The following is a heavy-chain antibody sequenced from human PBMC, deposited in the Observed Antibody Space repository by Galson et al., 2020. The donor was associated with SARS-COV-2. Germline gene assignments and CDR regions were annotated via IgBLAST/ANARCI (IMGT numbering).Heavy chain of an antibody. CDR3: AREFPGGVDYFDY. Sequence: GGSLRLSCAASEFSFSSYGMNWVRQAPGKGLEWVSYISSTSSTIYYADSVKGRFTISRDNAKNSLYLQLSSLRAEDTAVYYCAREFPGGVDYFDYWGQGTRVTVSS. V-gene: IGHV3-48*04. CDR2: ISSTSSTI. CDR1: EFSFSSYG. D-gene: IGHD2-15*01. J-gene: IGHJ4*02.